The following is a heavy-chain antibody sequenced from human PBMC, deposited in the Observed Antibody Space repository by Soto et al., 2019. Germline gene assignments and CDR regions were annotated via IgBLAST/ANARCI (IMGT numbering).Heavy chain of an antibody. CDR1: GDSISTFY. V-gene: IGHV4-59*01. Sequence: PSETLSLTCNVSGDSISTFYWGWMRQSPGKELEWIGYVYYTGSTNYNPSLKSRVTISVDRSKNQFSLKLTSANAAVTAVYYCARGRTVRNYADDSSDYFYFFDYWGQGTQVTVSS. CDR2: VYYTGST. D-gene: IGHD3-22*01. CDR3: ARGRTVRNYADDSSDYFYFFDY. J-gene: IGHJ4*02.